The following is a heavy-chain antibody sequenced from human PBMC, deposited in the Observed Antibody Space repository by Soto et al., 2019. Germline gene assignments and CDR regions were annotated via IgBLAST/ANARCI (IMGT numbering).Heavy chain of an antibody. CDR1: GYTFTTYA. CDR3: ARNVVGTTRLDY. CDR2: INTDNGNT. Sequence: QVQLVQSGAEVKRPGASVKVSCKASGYTFTTYAIHWIRQAPGQGLEWVGWINTDNGNTKYSQKLQGRVTITSDTSASAAYMELSSLRSEDTAVYYCARNVVGTTRLDYWGQGTLVTVSS. V-gene: IGHV1-3*04. J-gene: IGHJ4*02. D-gene: IGHD7-27*01.